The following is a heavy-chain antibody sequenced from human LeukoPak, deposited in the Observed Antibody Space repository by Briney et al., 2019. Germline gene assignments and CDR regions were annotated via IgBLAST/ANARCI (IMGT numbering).Heavy chain of an antibody. CDR1: GYSISSGYY. V-gene: IGHV4-38-2*02. J-gene: IGHJ4*02. D-gene: IGHD2-15*01. Sequence: SETLSLTCTVSGYSISSGYYWGWIRQPPGKGLEWIGSIYHSGSTYYNPSLKSRVTISVDTSKNQFSLKLSSVTAADTAVYYCARVGYCSGGSCYSAVDYWGQGTLVTVSS. CDR2: IYHSGST. CDR3: ARVGYCSGGSCYSAVDY.